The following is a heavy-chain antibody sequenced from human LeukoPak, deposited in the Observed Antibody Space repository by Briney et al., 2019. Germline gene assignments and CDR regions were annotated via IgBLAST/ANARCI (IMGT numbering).Heavy chain of an antibody. J-gene: IGHJ6*02. V-gene: IGHV1-24*01. Sequence: ASVKVSCKVSGYTLTELPMHWVRQAPGKGLEWMGGFDPEDGETIYAQKFQGRVTMTEDTSTDTAYMELSSLRSEDTAVYYCATVYGSGSHTPYYYGMDVWGQGTTVTVSS. CDR3: ATVYGSGSHTPYYYGMDV. D-gene: IGHD3-10*01. CDR1: GYTLTELP. CDR2: FDPEDGET.